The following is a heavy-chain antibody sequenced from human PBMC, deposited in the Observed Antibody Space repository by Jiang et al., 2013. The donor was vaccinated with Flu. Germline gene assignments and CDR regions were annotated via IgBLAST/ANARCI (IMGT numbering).Heavy chain of an antibody. CDR1: GGSISGIS. CDR3: ARHSGRETYPLDS. Sequence: GLVKPSETLSLTCTVSGGSISGISWSWIRQPPGMGLEWIGYFAHNGITNYNPSLESRLSMSVDTSKNHFYMRLTSVTASDTAFYFCARHSGRETYPLDSWGQG. V-gene: IGHV4-59*08. J-gene: IGHJ4*02. D-gene: IGHD1-26*01. CDR2: FAHNGIT.